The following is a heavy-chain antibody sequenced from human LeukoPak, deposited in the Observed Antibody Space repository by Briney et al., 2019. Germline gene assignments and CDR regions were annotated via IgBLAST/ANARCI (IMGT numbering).Heavy chain of an antibody. CDR2: MYYSGSS. J-gene: IGHJ1*01. V-gene: IGHV4-59*01. D-gene: IGHD2-2*01. CDR1: GGSISGYY. CDR3: ARGLRSTSYKAEYFQH. Sequence: SETLSLTCTVSGGSISGYYWSWTRQSPGKGLEWIGYMYYSGSSNYNRSLKSRVTISLHTPKSQFSLKLYSVTAADTAVYYCARGLRSTSYKAEYFQHWGQGTLVTVSS.